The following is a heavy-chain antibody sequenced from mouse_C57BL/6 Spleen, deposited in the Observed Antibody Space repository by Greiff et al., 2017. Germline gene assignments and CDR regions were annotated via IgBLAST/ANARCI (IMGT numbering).Heavy chain of an antibody. V-gene: IGHV3-6*01. CDR2: ISYDGSN. CDR1: GYSITSGYY. D-gene: IGHD1-1*01. CDR3: ASHYGSSAWFAY. J-gene: IGHJ3*01. Sequence: VQLKESGPGLVKPSQSLSLTCSVTGYSITSGYYWNWIRQFPGNKLVWMGYISYDGSNNYNPSLKNRISITRDTSKNQFFLKLNSVTTEDTATYYCASHYGSSAWFAYWGQGTLVTVSA.